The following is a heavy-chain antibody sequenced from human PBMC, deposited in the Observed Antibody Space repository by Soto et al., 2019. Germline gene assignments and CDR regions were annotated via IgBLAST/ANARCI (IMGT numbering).Heavy chain of an antibody. CDR2: ISGSGGST. Sequence: GGSLRLSCAASGFTFSSYAMSWVRQAPGKGLEWVSAISGSGGSTYYADSVKGRFAISRDNSKNTLYLQMNSLRAEDTAVYYCAKVDGVAGTRGPFDYWGQGILVTVSS. J-gene: IGHJ4*02. V-gene: IGHV3-23*01. D-gene: IGHD6-19*01. CDR3: AKVDGVAGTRGPFDY. CDR1: GFTFSSYA.